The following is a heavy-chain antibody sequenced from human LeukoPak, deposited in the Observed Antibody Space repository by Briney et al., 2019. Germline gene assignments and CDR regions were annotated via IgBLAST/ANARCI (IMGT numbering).Heavy chain of an antibody. V-gene: IGHV3-64*01. D-gene: IGHD2-2*01. CDR1: GFTFSSYA. CDR3: ARARGYQLPYYYYYMDV. CDR2: ISSNGGST. J-gene: IGHJ6*03. Sequence: PGRSLRLSCAASGFTFSSYAMHWVRQAPGKGLEYVSAISSNGGSTYYANSVKGRFTISRDNSKNTRYLQMGSLRAEDMAVYYCARARGYQLPYYYYYMDVWGKGTTVTVSS.